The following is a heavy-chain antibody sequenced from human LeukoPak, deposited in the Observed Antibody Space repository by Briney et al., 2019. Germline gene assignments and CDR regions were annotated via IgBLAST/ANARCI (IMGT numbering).Heavy chain of an antibody. CDR3: ARTDSSSDAFDI. CDR2: IYYSGST. CDR1: GGSISSYY. Sequence: SETLSLTCTVSGGSISSYYWGWIRQPPGKGLEWIGSIYYSGSTYYNPSLKSRVTISVDTSKNQFSLKLSSVTAADTAVYYCARTDSSSDAFDIWGQGTMVTVSS. V-gene: IGHV4-39*07. D-gene: IGHD6-6*01. J-gene: IGHJ3*02.